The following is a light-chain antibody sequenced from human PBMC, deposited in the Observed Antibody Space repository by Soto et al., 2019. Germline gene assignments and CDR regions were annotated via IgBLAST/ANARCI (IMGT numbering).Light chain of an antibody. CDR1: SSNIGAGYD. Sequence: QSALTQPPSVSGAPGQRVTISCTGSSSNIGAGYDVHWYQQLPGTAPKLLIYGNSNRPSGVPDRFSGSKSGTSASLAITGLQAEDEADYYCRSYDSSLSGVVSGGGTKLTVL. J-gene: IGLJ2*01. CDR3: RSYDSSLSGVV. CDR2: GNS. V-gene: IGLV1-40*01.